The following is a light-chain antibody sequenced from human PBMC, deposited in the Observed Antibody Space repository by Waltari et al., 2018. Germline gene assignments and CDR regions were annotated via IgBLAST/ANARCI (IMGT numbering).Light chain of an antibody. V-gene: IGKV3-20*01. Sequence: EIVFTHSPATLSLSPGETATLSCRASQSVTNNYLAWYQQRPGQPPRLLISDASSRATGITDRFSGSGSGTDFTLAISRLEPEDFAVYYCQQYGGSPPTTFGQGTRLES. CDR3: QQYGGSPPTT. CDR2: DAS. CDR1: QSVTNNY. J-gene: IGKJ5*01.